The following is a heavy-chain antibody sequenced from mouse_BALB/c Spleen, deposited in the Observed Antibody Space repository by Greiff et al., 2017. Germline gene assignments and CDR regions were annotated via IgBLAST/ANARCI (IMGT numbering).Heavy chain of an antibody. CDR1: GFSLTDYG. CDR3: AKHLYYGNPWFAY. D-gene: IGHD2-1*01. Sequence: VQGVESGPGLVAPSQSLSITCTVSGFSLTDYGVSWIRQPPGKGLEWLGVIWGGGSTYYNSALKSRLSISKDNSKSQVFLKMNSLQTDDTAMYYCAKHLYYGNPWFAYWGQGTLVTVSA. J-gene: IGHJ3*01. V-gene: IGHV2-6-5*01. CDR2: IWGGGST.